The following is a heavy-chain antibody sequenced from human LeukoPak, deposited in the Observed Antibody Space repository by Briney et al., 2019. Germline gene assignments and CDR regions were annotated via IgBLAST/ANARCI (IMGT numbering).Heavy chain of an antibody. J-gene: IGHJ4*02. V-gene: IGHV3-48*03. CDR3: ARQSLLWFGGPH. D-gene: IGHD3-10*01. CDR1: GFTFSSYE. Sequence: GGSLRLSCAASGFTFSSYEMNWVRQAPGKGLEWVSYISSSGSTIYYADSVKGRFTISRDNAKNSLYLQMNSLRAEDTAVYYCARQSLLWFGGPHWGQGTLVTVSS. CDR2: ISSSGSTI.